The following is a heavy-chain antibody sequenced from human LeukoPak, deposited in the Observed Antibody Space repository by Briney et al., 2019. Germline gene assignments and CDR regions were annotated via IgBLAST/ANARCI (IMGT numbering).Heavy chain of an antibody. CDR1: GYTFTGYY. Sequence: ASVKVSCKASGYTFTGYYMHWVRQAPGQGLEWMGWINPNSGGTNYAQKFQGRVTMTRDTSISTAYMELSRLRSDDTAVYYCARELDYYDSSGYYSVWFDPWGQGTLVTVSS. D-gene: IGHD3-22*01. V-gene: IGHV1-2*02. J-gene: IGHJ5*02. CDR3: ARELDYYDSSGYYSVWFDP. CDR2: INPNSGGT.